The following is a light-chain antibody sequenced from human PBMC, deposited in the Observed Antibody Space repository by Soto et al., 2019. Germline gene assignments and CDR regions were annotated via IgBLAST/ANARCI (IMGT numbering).Light chain of an antibody. CDR1: QSIKTY. CDR3: QQYNTWPPKYT. Sequence: EIVLTQSPAILSVSPRGRATLSCRASQSIKTYLAWYQQKAGQPPRLLIYRASTRATGIPARFSGSGSGTEFSLTISSLQSEDFAVYYCQQYNTWPPKYTFGQGTKLEIK. V-gene: IGKV3-15*01. J-gene: IGKJ2*01. CDR2: RAS.